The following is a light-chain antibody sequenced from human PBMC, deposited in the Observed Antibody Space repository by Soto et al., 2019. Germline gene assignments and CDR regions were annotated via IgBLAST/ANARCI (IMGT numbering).Light chain of an antibody. CDR1: NSNIGKNS. V-gene: IGLV1-44*01. Sequence: QSVLSQEPSVSGTPGQRVAMAGSGGNSNIGKNSVNWYRQVPGTAPQLLIYSDSLRSFGIPDRFSASKSDTSASMAIDGLQSDDEALYFCAAWDDSLNGLVFGGGTQLTVL. CDR2: SDS. CDR3: AAWDDSLNGLV. J-gene: IGLJ7*01.